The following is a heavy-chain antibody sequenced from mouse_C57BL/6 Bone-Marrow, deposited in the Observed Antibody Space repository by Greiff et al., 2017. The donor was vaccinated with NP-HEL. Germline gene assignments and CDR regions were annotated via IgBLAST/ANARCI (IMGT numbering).Heavy chain of an antibody. Sequence: EVKLQESGPGMVKPSQSLSLTCTVTGYSITSGYDWHWIRHFPGNKLEWMGYISYSGSTNYNPSLKSRISITHDTSKNHFFLKLNSVTTEDTATYYCATISDYYAMDYWGQGTSVTVSS. CDR2: ISYSGST. CDR1: GYSITSGYD. J-gene: IGHJ4*01. D-gene: IGHD1-3*01. CDR3: ATISDYYAMDY. V-gene: IGHV3-1*01.